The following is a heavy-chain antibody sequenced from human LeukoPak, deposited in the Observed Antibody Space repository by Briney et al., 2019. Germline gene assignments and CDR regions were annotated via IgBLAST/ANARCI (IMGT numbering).Heavy chain of an antibody. CDR1: GFTFSSYW. CDR2: IDGDGSST. Sequence: GGSLRLSCAASGFTFSSYWMHWVRQAPGKGLVWVSRIDGDGSSTSYADSVKGRFTISRDNAKNTLYLQMNSLRAEDTAVYYCARTIVGAAFDYWDQGTLVTVSS. CDR3: ARTIVGAAFDY. V-gene: IGHV3-74*01. J-gene: IGHJ4*02. D-gene: IGHD1-26*01.